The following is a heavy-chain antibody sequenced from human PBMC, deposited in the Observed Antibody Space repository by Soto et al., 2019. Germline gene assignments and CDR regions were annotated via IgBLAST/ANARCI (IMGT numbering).Heavy chain of an antibody. CDR1: GGSFSGYY. J-gene: IGHJ4*02. V-gene: IGHV4-34*01. CDR3: ARGYGRKFAY. Sequence: SEALSLTCAVSGGSFSGYYWSWIRQPPGKGLEWIGEINRSGSTNYNPSLKSRVTISVDTSKNQFSLKLSSVTAADTAVYYCARGYGRKFAYWGQGTLVIVSS. CDR2: INRSGST. D-gene: IGHD3-10*01.